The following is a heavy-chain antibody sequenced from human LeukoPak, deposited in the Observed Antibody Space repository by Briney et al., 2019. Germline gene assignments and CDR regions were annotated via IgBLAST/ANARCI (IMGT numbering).Heavy chain of an antibody. CDR1: GYTFTIYG. Sequence: ASVKVSCKASGYTFTIYGISWVRQAPGQGLEWMGWISAYNGNTNYAQKLQGRVTMTTDTSTSTAYMELRSLRSDDTAVYYCARDQIEGYDSSGYDFDYWGQGTLVTVSS. D-gene: IGHD3-22*01. CDR2: ISAYNGNT. J-gene: IGHJ4*02. V-gene: IGHV1-18*01. CDR3: ARDQIEGYDSSGYDFDY.